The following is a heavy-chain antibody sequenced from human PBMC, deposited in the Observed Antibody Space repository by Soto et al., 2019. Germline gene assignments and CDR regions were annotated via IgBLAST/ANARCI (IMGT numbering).Heavy chain of an antibody. J-gene: IGHJ4*02. D-gene: IGHD1-1*01. CDR3: SRGRYGDY. CDR2: ISAHNGHT. Sequence: QVHLVQSGAEVKKPGASVKVSCKGSGYAFTTYGITWVRQAPGQGLEWMGWISAHNGHTNYAQELQVRVTVTRDTSTSTAYMELRSMRSVDTTVYYCSRGRYGDYWGQGALVTVSS. CDR1: GYAFTTYG. V-gene: IGHV1-18*01.